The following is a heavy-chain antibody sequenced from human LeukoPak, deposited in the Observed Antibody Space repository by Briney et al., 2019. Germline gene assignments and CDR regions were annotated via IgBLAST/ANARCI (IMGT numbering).Heavy chain of an antibody. CDR1: GFTFSDYY. CDR3: ARDWGYDSGTYCVY. Sequence: PGGSLRLSCTASGFTFSDYYMSWIRQAPGKGLEWVSYISSSSSYTKYADSVKGRFTISRDNARNSLYLQMNSLRAEDTAVYYCARDWGYDSGTYCVYWGQGTLVTVSS. J-gene: IGHJ4*02. CDR2: ISSSSSYT. D-gene: IGHD3-10*01. V-gene: IGHV3-11*06.